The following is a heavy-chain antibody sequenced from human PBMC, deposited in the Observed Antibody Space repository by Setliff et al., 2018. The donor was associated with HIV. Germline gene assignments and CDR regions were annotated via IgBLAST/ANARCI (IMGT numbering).Heavy chain of an antibody. CDR2: THYNGRT. D-gene: IGHD6-13*01. CDR1: DGSISSHY. Sequence: SETLSLTCTVSDGSISSHYWTWIRQPPGKGLEWIGYTHYNGRTNYNPSLKSRVTMSVDSSKNQFSLSLSSVTAADTAVYYCARLPDISSWPFDYWAQGTLVTSP. J-gene: IGHJ4*02. V-gene: IGHV4-59*11. CDR3: ARLPDISSWPFDY.